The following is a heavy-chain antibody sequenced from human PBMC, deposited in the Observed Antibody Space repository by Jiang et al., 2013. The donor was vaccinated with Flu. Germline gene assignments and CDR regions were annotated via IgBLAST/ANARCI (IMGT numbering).Heavy chain of an antibody. V-gene: IGHV4-31*03. D-gene: IGHD3-10*01. Sequence: PGLVKPSETLSLTCTVSGGSISSGGYYWSWIRQHPGKGLEWIGYIYYSGSTYYNPSLKSRVTISVDTSKNQFSLKLSSVTAADTAVYYCARGREAYGSGSYSFDYWGQGTLVTVSS. CDR2: IYYSGST. J-gene: IGHJ4*02. CDR3: ARGREAYGSGSYSFDY. CDR1: GGSISSGGYY.